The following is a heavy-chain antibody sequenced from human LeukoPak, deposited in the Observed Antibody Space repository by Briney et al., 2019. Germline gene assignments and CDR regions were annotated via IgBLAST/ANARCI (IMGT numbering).Heavy chain of an antibody. CDR1: GFAFSSHN. D-gene: IGHD6-13*01. CDR3: AREAAATGRGWFDP. V-gene: IGHV3-30-3*01. Sequence: GRSLRLSCAASGFAFSSHNIHWVRQAPGKGLEWVAVISYDGSNEYYADSVKGRFTISRDKSKNTLYLQMNGLKAEDTAVYYCAREAAATGRGWFDPWGQGTLVTVSS. CDR2: ISYDGSNE. J-gene: IGHJ5*02.